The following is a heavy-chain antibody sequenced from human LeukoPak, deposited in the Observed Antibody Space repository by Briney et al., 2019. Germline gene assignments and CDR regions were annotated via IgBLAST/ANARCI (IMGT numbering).Heavy chain of an antibody. Sequence: PGGSLRLSCAASGFTFSSYNMNWVRQAPGKGLEWVSYISSSSSTIYYADSVKGRLTISRDNAKNSLYLQMNSLRDEDTAVYYCARAHSPGYKVAYYWGQGTLVTVSS. CDR2: ISSSSSTI. J-gene: IGHJ4*02. CDR1: GFTFSSYN. CDR3: ARAHSPGYKVAYY. D-gene: IGHD3-9*01. V-gene: IGHV3-48*02.